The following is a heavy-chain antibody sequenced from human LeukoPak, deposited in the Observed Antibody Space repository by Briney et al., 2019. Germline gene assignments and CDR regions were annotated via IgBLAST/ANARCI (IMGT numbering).Heavy chain of an antibody. V-gene: IGHV3-23*01. D-gene: IGHD3-9*01. CDR1: GFTFSSYA. CDR2: ISGSGGST. Sequence: GGSLRLSCAASGFTFSSYAMSWVRQAPGKGLEWVSAISGSGGSTYYADSVKGRFTISRDNSKNTLYLQMNSLRAEDTAVYYCAKDRERYFDWLYLFDYWGQGTLVTVSS. J-gene: IGHJ4*02. CDR3: AKDRERYFDWLYLFDY.